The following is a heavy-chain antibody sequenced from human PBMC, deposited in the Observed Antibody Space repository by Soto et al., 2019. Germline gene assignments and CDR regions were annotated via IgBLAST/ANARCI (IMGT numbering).Heavy chain of an antibody. J-gene: IGHJ4*02. Sequence: GESLKISCAASGFTFSSYAMSWVRQAPGKGLEWVAAISGSGVSTYHAESVKGRFTISRDNSKNTLYLQMNSLRADDTAVYYCARSPNSSGYHWAKIHFDCWGQGTLVTVSS. CDR1: GFTFSSYA. CDR3: ARSPNSSGYHWAKIHFDC. CDR2: ISGSGVST. V-gene: IGHV3-23*01. D-gene: IGHD3-22*01.